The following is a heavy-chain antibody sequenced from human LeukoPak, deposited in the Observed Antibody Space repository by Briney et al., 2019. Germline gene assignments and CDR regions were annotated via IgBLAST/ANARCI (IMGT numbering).Heavy chain of an antibody. CDR3: ARVPTVTFFDY. J-gene: IGHJ4*02. D-gene: IGHD4-17*01. CDR1: GYSISSGYY. CDR2: LYYSGST. V-gene: IGHV4-38-2*02. Sequence: PSETLSLTCTVSGYSISSGYYWGWIRQPPGKGLEWIGSLYYSGSTYYNPSLKSRVTISVDTSKNQFSLKLSSVTAADTAVYYCARVPTVTFFDYWGQGTLVTVSS.